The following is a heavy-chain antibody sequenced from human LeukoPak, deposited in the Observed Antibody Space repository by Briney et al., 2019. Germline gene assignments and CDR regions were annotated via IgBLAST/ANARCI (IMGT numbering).Heavy chain of an antibody. Sequence: PSETLSLTCTVSGGSISSYYWSRIRQPPGKGLEWIGYIYYSGSTNYNPSLKSRVTISVDTSKNQFSLKLSSVTAADTAVYYCARVFAAFDPWGQGTLVTVSS. J-gene: IGHJ5*02. CDR3: ARVFAAFDP. CDR1: GGSISSYY. CDR2: IYYSGST. V-gene: IGHV4-59*01. D-gene: IGHD1-14*01.